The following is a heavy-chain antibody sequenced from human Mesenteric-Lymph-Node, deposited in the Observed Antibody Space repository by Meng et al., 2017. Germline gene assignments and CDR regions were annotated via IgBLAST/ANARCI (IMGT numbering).Heavy chain of an antibody. CDR3: ARGATVVTDY. V-gene: IGHV3-33*01. CDR2: IWYDGSNK. J-gene: IGHJ4*02. Sequence: GESLKISCAASGFTFSSYGMHWVRQAPGKGLEWVAVIWYDGSNKYYADSVKGRFTISRDNAKNTLYLQMNSLRAEDTAVYYCARGATVVTDYWGQGTLVTVSS. CDR1: GFTFSSYG. D-gene: IGHD4-23*01.